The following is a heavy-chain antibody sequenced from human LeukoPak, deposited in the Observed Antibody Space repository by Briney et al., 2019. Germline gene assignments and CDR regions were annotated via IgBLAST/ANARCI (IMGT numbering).Heavy chain of an antibody. CDR3: ARFQGGNNRCYFDI. Sequence: GESLKISCKGSGYSFTSYWTGWVRQMPGKGLEWMGIIYPGDFDTRYSPSFQGQVTISADKSISTAYMQWSSLKASDTAMYYCARFQGGNNRCYFDIWGQGTLVIVSS. CDR2: IYPGDFDT. D-gene: IGHD6-25*01. CDR1: GYSFTSYW. J-gene: IGHJ3*02. V-gene: IGHV5-51*01.